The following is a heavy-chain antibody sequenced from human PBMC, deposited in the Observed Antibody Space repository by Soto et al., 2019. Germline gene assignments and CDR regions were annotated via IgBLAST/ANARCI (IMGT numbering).Heavy chain of an antibody. Sequence: VKVSCKASGYTFTSYAMHWVRQAPGQRLEWMGWINAGNGNTKYSQKFQGRVTITRDTSASTAYMELSSLRSEDTAVHYCARAAVTIFGVVINWFDPWGQGTLVTVSS. CDR2: INAGNGNT. CDR3: ARAAVTIFGVVINWFDP. CDR1: GYTFTSYA. D-gene: IGHD3-3*01. J-gene: IGHJ5*02. V-gene: IGHV1-3*01.